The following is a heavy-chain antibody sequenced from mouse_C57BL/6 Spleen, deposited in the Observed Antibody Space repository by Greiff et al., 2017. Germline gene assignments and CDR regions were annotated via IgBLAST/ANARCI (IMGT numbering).Heavy chain of an antibody. J-gene: IGHJ1*03. CDR1: GYTFTDYN. V-gene: IGHV1-22*01. CDR3: ATRYDYYWYFDV. D-gene: IGHD2-4*01. CDR2: INPNNGGT. Sequence: EVQVVESGPELVKPGASVKMSCKASGYTFTDYNMHWVKQSHGKSLEWIGYINPNNGGTSYNQKFKGKATLTVNKSSSTAYMELRSLTSEDSAVYYCATRYDYYWYFDVWGTGTTVTVSS.